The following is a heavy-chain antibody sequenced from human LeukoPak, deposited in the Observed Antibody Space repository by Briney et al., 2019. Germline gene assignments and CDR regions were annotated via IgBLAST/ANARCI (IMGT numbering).Heavy chain of an antibody. Sequence: GGSLTLSCAPSGFTFRNYVVSGVRAARGGRVEWVAGSSGSGGSTYYADSVGRFSISRDNSNNTLYLQMTSLRAEDTAVYYCAKEGRGMGAATIDYWGQGTLVTVSS. D-gene: IGHD1-26*01. CDR1: GFTFRNYV. J-gene: IGHJ4*02. CDR3: AKEGRGMGAATIDY. CDR2: SSGSGGST. V-gene: IGHV3-23*01.